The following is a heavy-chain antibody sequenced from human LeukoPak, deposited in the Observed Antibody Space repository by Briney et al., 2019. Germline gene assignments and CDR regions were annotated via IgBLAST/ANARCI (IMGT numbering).Heavy chain of an antibody. CDR1: GGSFSGYY. V-gene: IGHV4-34*01. J-gene: IGHJ4*02. Sequence: SETLSLTCAVYGGSFSGYYWSWIRQPPGKGLEWIGEINHSGSTNYNPSLRSRVTISVDTSKNQFSLKLSSVTAADTAVYYCARGYRGYYPRPYFDYWGQGTLVTVSS. CDR2: INHSGST. D-gene: IGHD3-22*01. CDR3: ARGYRGYYPRPYFDY.